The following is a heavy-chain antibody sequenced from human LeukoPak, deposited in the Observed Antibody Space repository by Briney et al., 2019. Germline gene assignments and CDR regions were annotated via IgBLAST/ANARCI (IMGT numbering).Heavy chain of an antibody. CDR2: IYTSGST. V-gene: IGHV4-61*02. CDR1: GGSISSGSYY. Sequence: SETLSLTCTVSGGSISSGSYYWSWIRQPAGKGLEWIGRIYTSGSTNYNPSLKSRVTISVDTSKNQFSLKLSSVTAADTAVYYCARGLRREAFDIWGQGTMVTVSS. D-gene: IGHD4-17*01. J-gene: IGHJ3*02. CDR3: ARGLRREAFDI.